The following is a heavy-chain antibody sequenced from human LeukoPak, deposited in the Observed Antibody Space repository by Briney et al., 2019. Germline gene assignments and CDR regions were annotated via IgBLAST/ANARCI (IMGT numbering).Heavy chain of an antibody. CDR2: IAFDDTDR. CDR1: GFTFSSYS. Sequence: GGSLRLSCAASGFTFSSYSMNWVRQAPGKGLEWVAAIAFDDTDRYYIDSVKGRFTISRDDSKNTLYLQMNSLRAEDTAVYYCARGGYSYAFDAFDIWGQGTMVTVSS. J-gene: IGHJ3*02. V-gene: IGHV3-30*03. CDR3: ARGGYSYAFDAFDI. D-gene: IGHD5-18*01.